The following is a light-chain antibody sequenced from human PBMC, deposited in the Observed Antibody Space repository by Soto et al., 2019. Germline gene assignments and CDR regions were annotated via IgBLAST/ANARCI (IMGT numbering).Light chain of an antibody. CDR2: DAS. Sequence: DIQMTQSPSSLSASVGDSVTITCQASQAISNYLNWYQQKPGKAPKLLIYDASTLDTGVPSRFSGSGSGTDFTFTISRLQPDYIATYYCQQYDNLPFTFGPGTKVDIK. CDR3: QQYDNLPFT. J-gene: IGKJ3*01. V-gene: IGKV1-33*01. CDR1: QAISNY.